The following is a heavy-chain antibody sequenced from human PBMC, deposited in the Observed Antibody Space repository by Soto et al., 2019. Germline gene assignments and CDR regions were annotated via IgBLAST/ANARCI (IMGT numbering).Heavy chain of an antibody. V-gene: IGHV3-9*01. Sequence: EVQLVESGGGLVQPGRSLRLSCAASGFTFDDYAMHWVRQAPGKGLEWVSGISWNSGSIGYADSVKGRFTISRDNAKNSLYLQMNSLRAEDRALYYYASEQWLESDAFDIWGQGTMVTVSS. CDR3: ASEQWLESDAFDI. CDR1: GFTFDDYA. CDR2: ISWNSGSI. J-gene: IGHJ3*02. D-gene: IGHD6-19*01.